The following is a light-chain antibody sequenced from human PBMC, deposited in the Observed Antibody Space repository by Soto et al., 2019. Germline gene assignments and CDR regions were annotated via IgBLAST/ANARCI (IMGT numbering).Light chain of an antibody. J-gene: IGLJ1*01. CDR2: EVT. V-gene: IGLV2-14*01. CDR3: RSYTHSGTLVV. Sequence: QSALTQPASVSGSPGQSITISCTGTTSDVGGYKYVSWYQQHPGKAPKVIIYEVTNRPSGVSDRFSGSKSGNTASLTKSGLQAEDEAEYYCRSYTHSGTLVVFGTGTKVTVL. CDR1: TSDVGGYKY.